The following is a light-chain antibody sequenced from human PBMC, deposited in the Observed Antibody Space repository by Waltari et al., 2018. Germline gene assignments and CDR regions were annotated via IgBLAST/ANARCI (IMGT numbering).Light chain of an antibody. CDR2: DAS. Sequence: EIVLTQSPATRSLSPGERATLACRASQSINNYLAWYQHKPGQPPRLLIYDASNRATGVPARFSGGGSGTDFTLTISSLDPEDFAVYYCHHRSTWSLTFGGGTEVEI. CDR3: HHRSTWSLT. J-gene: IGKJ4*01. CDR1: QSINNY. V-gene: IGKV3-11*01.